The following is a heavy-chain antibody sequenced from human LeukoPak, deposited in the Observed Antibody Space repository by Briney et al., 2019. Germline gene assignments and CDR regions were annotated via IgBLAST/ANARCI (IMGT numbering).Heavy chain of an antibody. V-gene: IGHV4-28*06. D-gene: IGHD6-6*01. J-gene: IGHJ3*02. CDR3: ASQSAVASSSSARAFDI. CDR2: IYYSGST. Sequence: PSDTLSLTCAVSGYSISSSNWWGWIRQPPGKGLEWIGYIYYSGSTNYNPSLKSRVTMSVDTSKNQFSLKLSSVTALDTAVYYCASQSAVASSSSARAFDIWGQGTMVTVSS. CDR1: GYSISSSNW.